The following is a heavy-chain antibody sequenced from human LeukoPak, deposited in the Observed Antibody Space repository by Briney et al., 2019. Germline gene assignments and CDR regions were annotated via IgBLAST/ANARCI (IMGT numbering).Heavy chain of an antibody. CDR2: IRHSGST. J-gene: IGHJ3*02. CDR3: ASQYSGSSQTFDI. V-gene: IGHV4-38-2*01. D-gene: IGHD1-26*01. CDR1: GYSISSGYY. Sequence: SETLSLTCAVSGYSISSGYYWGWIRQSPGKGLEWIGSIRHSGSTYYNPSLKSRVTISVDTSKNQFSLKLSSVTAADTAVYYCASQYSGSSQTFDIWGQGTMVTVSS.